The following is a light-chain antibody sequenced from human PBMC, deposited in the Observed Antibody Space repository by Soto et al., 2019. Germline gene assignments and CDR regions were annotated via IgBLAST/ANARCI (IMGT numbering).Light chain of an antibody. CDR3: RQYGSSVWT. J-gene: IGKJ1*01. V-gene: IGKV3-15*01. CDR1: QSVSSN. CDR2: GAS. Sequence: EIVMTQSPATLSVSPGERATLSCRASQSVSSNLAWYQQKPGQAPRLLIYGASTRATGIPARFSGSGSGTDFTLTISRLEPEDFAVYYCRQYGSSVWTFGQGTKVDIK.